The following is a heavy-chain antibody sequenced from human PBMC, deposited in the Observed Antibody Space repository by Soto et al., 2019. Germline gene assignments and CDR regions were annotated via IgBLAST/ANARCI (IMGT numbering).Heavy chain of an antibody. CDR2: VSYDERNI. Sequence: GGSLRLSCVASGFTFSTSDMHWVRQATGQGLEWVAVVSYDERNIYYADSVKGRFSVSRDNSKNTLFLHMNSLRVEDTAVYFCAKLVDKSLDDYWGQGALVTVSS. CDR3: AKLVDKSLDDY. CDR1: GFTFSTSD. V-gene: IGHV3-30*18. J-gene: IGHJ4*02. D-gene: IGHD3-16*01.